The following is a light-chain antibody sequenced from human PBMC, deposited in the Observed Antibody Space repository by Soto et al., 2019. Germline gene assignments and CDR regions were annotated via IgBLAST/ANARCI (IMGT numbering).Light chain of an antibody. J-gene: IGLJ3*02. CDR1: SCDVGGYNY. V-gene: IGLV2-14*01. Sequence: QSALTQPASVSGSPGQSITISCTGTSCDVGGYNYVSWYQQHPGKAPKLMIYEVSNRPSGVSNRFSGSKSGNTASLTISGLQAEDEADYYCSSFTSINTWVFGGGTQLTVL. CDR2: EVS. CDR3: SSFTSINTWV.